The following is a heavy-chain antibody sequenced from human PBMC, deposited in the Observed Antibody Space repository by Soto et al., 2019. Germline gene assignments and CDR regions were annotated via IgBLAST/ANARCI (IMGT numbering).Heavy chain of an antibody. Sequence: PSETLSLTCTVSGGSISSGGYYWSWIRQHPGKGLEWIGYIYYSGSTYYNPSLKSRVTISVDTSKNQFSLKLSSVTAADTAVYYCARDTSSSWYFDYWGQGTPVTVSS. D-gene: IGHD6-13*01. CDR3: ARDTSSSWYFDY. CDR1: GGSISSGGYY. V-gene: IGHV4-31*03. CDR2: IYYSGST. J-gene: IGHJ4*02.